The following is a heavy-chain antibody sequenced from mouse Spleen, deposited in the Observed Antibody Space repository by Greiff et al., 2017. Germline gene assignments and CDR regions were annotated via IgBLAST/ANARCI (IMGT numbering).Heavy chain of an antibody. CDR2: IWSGGST. Sequence: VQLQQSGPGLVQPSQSLSITCTVSGFSLTSYGVHWVRQSPGKGLEWLGVIWSGGSTDYNAAFISRLSISKDNSKSQVFFKMNSLQADDTAIYYCARNSANVYGTNGAWFAYWGQGTLVTVSA. D-gene: IGHD1-1*01. J-gene: IGHJ3*01. V-gene: IGHV2-2*01. CDR3: ARNSANVYGTNGAWFAY. CDR1: GFSLTSYG.